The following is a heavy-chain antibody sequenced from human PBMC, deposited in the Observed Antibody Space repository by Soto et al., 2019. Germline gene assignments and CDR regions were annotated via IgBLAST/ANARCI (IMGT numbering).Heavy chain of an antibody. J-gene: IGHJ5*02. CDR3: ARITYYYGSGSYSWFDP. CDR1: GFSLSTSGMC. Sequence: SGPTLVNPTQTLTLTCTFSGFSLSTSGMCVSWIRQPPGKALEWLALIDWDDDKYYSTSLKTRLTISKDTSKNQVVLTMTNMDPVDTATYYCARITYYYGSGSYSWFDPWGQGTLVTVSS. CDR2: IDWDDDK. V-gene: IGHV2-70*01. D-gene: IGHD3-10*01.